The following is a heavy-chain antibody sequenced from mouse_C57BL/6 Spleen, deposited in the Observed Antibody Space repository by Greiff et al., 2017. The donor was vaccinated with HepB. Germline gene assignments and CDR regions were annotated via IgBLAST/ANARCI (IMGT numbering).Heavy chain of an antibody. CDR3: ARFYYYGSSYYFDY. Sequence: VQLQHSGPELVKPGASVKISCKASGYAFSSSWMNWVKQRPGKGLEWIGRIYPGDGDTNYNGKFKGKATLTADKSSSTAYMQLSSLTSEDSAVYFCARFYYYGSSYYFDYWGQGTTLTVSS. D-gene: IGHD1-1*01. CDR1: GYAFSSSW. V-gene: IGHV1-82*01. J-gene: IGHJ2*01. CDR2: IYPGDGDT.